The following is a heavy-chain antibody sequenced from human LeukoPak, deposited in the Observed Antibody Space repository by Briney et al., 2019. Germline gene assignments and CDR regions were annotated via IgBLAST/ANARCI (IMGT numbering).Heavy chain of an antibody. D-gene: IGHD3-3*01. Sequence: PGRSLRLSCAVSGXTFSGFAMYWVRQAPGKGQEWVALISYDGSKNYYADSVKGRFTCSRDNSKNTLYLQMNSLRGEDTAVYYCARAIGGYNYGYYLDYWGQGTLVTVSS. J-gene: IGHJ4*02. V-gene: IGHV3-30-3*01. CDR3: ARAIGGYNYGYYLDY. CDR1: GXTFSGFA. CDR2: ISYDGSKN.